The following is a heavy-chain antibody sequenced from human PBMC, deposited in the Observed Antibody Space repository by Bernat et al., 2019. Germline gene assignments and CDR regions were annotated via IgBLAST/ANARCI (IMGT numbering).Heavy chain of an antibody. D-gene: IGHD3-22*01. V-gene: IGHV3-15*07. CDR1: GFTFSNAW. J-gene: IGHJ3*02. Sequence: EVQLVESGGGLVKPGGSHRLSCAASGFTFSNAWMNWVRQAPGKGLEWVGRIKSKTDGGTTDYAAPVKGRFTISRDDSKNTLYLQMNSLKTEDTAVYYCTTPPRYYDSSGYPEDAFDIWGQGTMVTVSS. CDR3: TTPPRYYDSSGYPEDAFDI. CDR2: IKSKTDGGTT.